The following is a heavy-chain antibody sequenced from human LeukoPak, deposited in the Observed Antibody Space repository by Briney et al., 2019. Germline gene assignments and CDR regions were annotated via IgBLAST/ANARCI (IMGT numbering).Heavy chain of an antibody. CDR1: GFGLTTYG. Sequence: PGGSLRLSCVASGFGLTTYGMLWVRQAPGKGLQWVAFMRSDGTSKYYGDSVEGRFTIYRDNSKSTLYLLMNSLSAEDTGIYYCAKDRPIKGGFDPWGQGTPVTVSS. CDR3: AKDRPIKGGFDP. V-gene: IGHV3-30*02. CDR2: MRSDGTSK. J-gene: IGHJ5*02. D-gene: IGHD3-16*01.